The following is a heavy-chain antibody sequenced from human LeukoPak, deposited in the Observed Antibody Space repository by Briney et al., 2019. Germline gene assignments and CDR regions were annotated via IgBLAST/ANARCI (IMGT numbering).Heavy chain of an antibody. D-gene: IGHD3-22*01. CDR3: ARADSSGYYSLDYYYYGMDV. V-gene: IGHV4-59*08. CDR1: GGSISSYY. Sequence: PSETLSLTCTGSGGSISSYYWSWIRQPPGKGLEWIGYIYYSGSTNYNPSLKSRVTISVDTSKNQFSLKLSSVTAADTAVYYCARADSSGYYSLDYYYYGMDVWGQGTTVTVSS. J-gene: IGHJ6*02. CDR2: IYYSGST.